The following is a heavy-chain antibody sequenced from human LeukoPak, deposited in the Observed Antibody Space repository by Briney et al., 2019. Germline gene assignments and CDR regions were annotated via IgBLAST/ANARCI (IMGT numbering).Heavy chain of an antibody. J-gene: IGHJ5*02. Sequence: SETLSLTYTVSGGSISSYYWSWIRQPPGKGLEWIGYIYYSGSTNYNPSLKSRVTISVDTSKNQFSLKLSSVTAADTAVYYCARVGGVAITDWFDPWGQGTLVTVSS. CDR1: GGSISSYY. D-gene: IGHD1-20*01. V-gene: IGHV4-59*01. CDR3: ARVGGVAITDWFDP. CDR2: IYYSGST.